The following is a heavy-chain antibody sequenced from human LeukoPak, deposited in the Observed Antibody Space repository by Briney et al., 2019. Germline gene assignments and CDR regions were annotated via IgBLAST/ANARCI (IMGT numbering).Heavy chain of an antibody. CDR3: AKPNDSGWWMFDY. J-gene: IGHJ4*02. Sequence: GGSLRLSCAASGFTVSTNYMSWVRQAPGKKLEWVSDIYSDGSTFYADSVKGRFTISRDNSRNTVYLQMNSLRAEDTAVYYCAKPNDSGWWMFDYWGQGTLVTVSS. CDR1: GFTVSTNY. V-gene: IGHV3-53*01. CDR2: IYSDGST. D-gene: IGHD6-13*01.